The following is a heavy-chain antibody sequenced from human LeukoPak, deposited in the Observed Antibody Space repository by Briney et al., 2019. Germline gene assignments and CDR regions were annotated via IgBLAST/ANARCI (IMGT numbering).Heavy chain of an antibody. CDR1: GFIFDDYA. Sequence: GGSLRLSCAVSGFIFDDYAMHWVRQAPGKGLEWVSDISWNSGSIDYADSVKGRFTISRDNAKNSLYLQMNSLRAEDTALYYCAKGRGAAADTPIDCWGQGTLVTVSS. CDR2: ISWNSGSI. V-gene: IGHV3-9*01. CDR3: AKGRGAAADTPIDC. J-gene: IGHJ4*02. D-gene: IGHD6-13*01.